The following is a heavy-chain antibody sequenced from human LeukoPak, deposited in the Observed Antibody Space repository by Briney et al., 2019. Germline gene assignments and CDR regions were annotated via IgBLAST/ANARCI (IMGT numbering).Heavy chain of an antibody. CDR2: INNSGGST. V-gene: IGHV3-23*01. D-gene: IGHD3-9*01. CDR3: AKRLYYDILTGCFDY. Sequence: GGSLRLSCAASGFTFSSYAMSWVRQAPGKGLEWVSSINNSGGSTYYADSVKGRFAISRDNPKNTLYLQMNSLRAEDTAVYYCAKRLYYDILTGCFDYWGQGTLVTVSS. CDR1: GFTFSSYA. J-gene: IGHJ4*02.